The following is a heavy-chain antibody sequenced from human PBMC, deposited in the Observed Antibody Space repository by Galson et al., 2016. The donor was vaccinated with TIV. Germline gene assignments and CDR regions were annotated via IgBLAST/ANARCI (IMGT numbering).Heavy chain of an antibody. J-gene: IGHJ6*02. Sequence: SVKVSCKASGDTFTSYPFNWVRQAPGQGLEWMGGIIPLFGTANYAQKFQGRVTVTADESTRTVNLDLSSLRSEETAVYYCAKDRNTALDTYHYYYGMDVWGQGTTVTVSS. CDR2: IIPLFGTA. V-gene: IGHV1-69*13. D-gene: IGHD5-18*01. CDR3: AKDRNTALDTYHYYYGMDV. CDR1: GDTFTSYP.